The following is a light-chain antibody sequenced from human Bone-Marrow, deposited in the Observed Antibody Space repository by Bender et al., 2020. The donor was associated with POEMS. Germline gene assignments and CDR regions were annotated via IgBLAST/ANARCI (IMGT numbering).Light chain of an antibody. J-gene: IGLJ2*01. CDR1: SSDVGGYDL. CDR3: VSYSLSDTVV. CDR2: DVS. Sequence: HSDLIQPASVSGSPGQSITISCTGTSSDVGGYDLVSWYQQHPGKAPKLLIYDVSNRPSGVSTRFSASKSGSTASLTISGLQPEDEADYYCVSYSLSDTVVFGGGTKVTVL. V-gene: IGLV2-14*03.